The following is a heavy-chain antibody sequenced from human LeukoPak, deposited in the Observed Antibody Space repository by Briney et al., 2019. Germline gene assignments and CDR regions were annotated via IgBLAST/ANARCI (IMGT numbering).Heavy chain of an antibody. D-gene: IGHD3-16*01. CDR2: ISSSSSYI. J-gene: IGHJ4*02. Sequence: GGSLRLSCAASGFTFSSYSMNWVRQAPGKGLEWVSSISSSSSYIYYADSVKGRFTISRDNSKNTLYLQMNSLRAEDTAVYYCALHGGIRVKDLLNYFDYWGQGTLVTVSS. CDR3: ALHGGIRVKDLLNYFDY. V-gene: IGHV3-21*04. CDR1: GFTFSSYS.